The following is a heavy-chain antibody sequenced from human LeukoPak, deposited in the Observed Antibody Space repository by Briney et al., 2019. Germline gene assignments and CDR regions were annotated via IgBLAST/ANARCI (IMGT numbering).Heavy chain of an antibody. CDR1: GYTFTSYA. D-gene: IGHD3-22*01. CDR3: ARDRPTYYYDIIGPIDY. J-gene: IGHJ4*02. Sequence: ASVKVSCKASGYTFTSYAMHWVRQAPGQRLEWMGWINAGNGNTKYSQEFQGRVTITRDTSASTAYMELSSLRSEDTAVYYCARDRPTYYYDIIGPIDYWGQGTLVTVSS. CDR2: INAGNGNT. V-gene: IGHV1-3*03.